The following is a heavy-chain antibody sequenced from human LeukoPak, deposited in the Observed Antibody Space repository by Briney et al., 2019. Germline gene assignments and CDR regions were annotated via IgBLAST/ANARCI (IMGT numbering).Heavy chain of an antibody. CDR3: ARCSPGDSSNFYAVLQY. CDR1: GGTFSSYA. J-gene: IGHJ4*02. CDR2: IIPVFGTT. D-gene: IGHD3-22*01. V-gene: IGHV1-69*06. Sequence: ASVKVPCTASGGTFSSYAVSWVRLTPGQGLEWLGGIIPVFGTTTYAQKFQAKVTMTADKSTNTAYLEISSLTSDDTAVYYCARCSPGDSSNFYAVLQYWGQGTQVTVST.